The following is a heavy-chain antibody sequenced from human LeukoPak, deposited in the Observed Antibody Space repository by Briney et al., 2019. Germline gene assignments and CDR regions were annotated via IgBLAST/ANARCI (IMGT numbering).Heavy chain of an antibody. J-gene: IGHJ6*03. V-gene: IGHV3-23*01. D-gene: IGHD1-1*01. CDR1: GFTFSSYA. Sequence: PGGSLRLSRAASGFTFSSYAMSWVRQAPGKGLEWVSAISGSGGSTYYADSVKGRFTISRDNSKNTLYLQMNSLRAEDTAVYYCAKDLPGTTPYYYYYMDVWGKGTTVTVSS. CDR2: ISGSGGST. CDR3: AKDLPGTTPYYYYYMDV.